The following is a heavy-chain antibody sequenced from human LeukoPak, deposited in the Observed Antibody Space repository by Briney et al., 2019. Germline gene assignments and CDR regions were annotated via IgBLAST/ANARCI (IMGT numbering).Heavy chain of an antibody. J-gene: IGHJ6*02. V-gene: IGHV1-2*02. Sequence: ASLKLFCGVSRYPHTAYYILCAPRAPGQALEGMGCITPHSCGTGSAQKLQGRVTMHRDTSISTAHMELSRLRSDDTAVYYCARDHSASINCYEYNYYGRDVWGQGTTVTVSS. CDR2: ITPHSCGT. D-gene: IGHD2-2*01. CDR1: RYPHTAYY. CDR3: ARDHSASINCYEYNYYGRDV.